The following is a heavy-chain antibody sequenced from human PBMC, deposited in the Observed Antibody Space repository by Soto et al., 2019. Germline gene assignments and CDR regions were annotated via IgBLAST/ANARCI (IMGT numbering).Heavy chain of an antibody. D-gene: IGHD2-15*01. CDR3: ARDDIAVVVAADYYYYGMDV. Sequence: GGSLRLSCAASGFTFSSYSMNWVRQAPGKGLEWVSYISSSSSTIYYADSVKGRFTISRDNAKNSLYLQMNSLRDEDTAVYYCARDDIAVVVAADYYYYGMDVWGQGTTVNVSS. J-gene: IGHJ6*02. CDR1: GFTFSSYS. CDR2: ISSSSSTI. V-gene: IGHV3-48*02.